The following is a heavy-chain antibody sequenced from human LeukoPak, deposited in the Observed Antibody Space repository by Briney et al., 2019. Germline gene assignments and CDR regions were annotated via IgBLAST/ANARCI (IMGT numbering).Heavy chain of an antibody. J-gene: IGHJ4*02. CDR1: GGSISGSCCY. CDR3: SRTTGDSAIIAAH. D-gene: IGHD3-16*01. V-gene: IGHV4-39*01. Sequence: PSETLSLTCTVSGGSISGSCCYWGWIRQTPGKDLEWIGSTSYSGSTHYNPSFKSRVTVSVDTSKNQFFLNLSSVTAADSAVYYCSRTTGDSAIIAAHWGQGTLVTVSS. CDR2: TSYSGST.